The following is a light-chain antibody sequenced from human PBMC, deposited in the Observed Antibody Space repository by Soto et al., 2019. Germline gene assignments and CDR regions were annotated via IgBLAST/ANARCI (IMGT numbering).Light chain of an antibody. V-gene: IGKV1-5*03. J-gene: IGKJ1*01. CDR1: QSISVW. CDR2: KAS. CDR3: QQYNSYSPT. Sequence: PIRDSACSWPASVVDRVTITCRASQSISVWLAWYQQKAGKAPNLLIYKASRLESGVPSRFSGSGSETEFTLTISGLQPGDSATYYCQQYNSYSPTFGQGTKVDIK.